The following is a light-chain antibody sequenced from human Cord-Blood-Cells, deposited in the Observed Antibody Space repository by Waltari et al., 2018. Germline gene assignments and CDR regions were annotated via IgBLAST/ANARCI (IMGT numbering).Light chain of an antibody. CDR1: SSDVGGSNY. V-gene: IGLV2-14*01. J-gene: IGLJ1*01. Sequence: QSALTQPASVSGSPGQSITISCTGTSSDVGGSNYVSWYQQHPGKAPNLMIYEVSNRPSGVSNRFSGSKSGNTASLTISGLQAEDEADYYCSSYTSSSTYVFGTGTKVTVL. CDR3: SSYTSSSTYV. CDR2: EVS.